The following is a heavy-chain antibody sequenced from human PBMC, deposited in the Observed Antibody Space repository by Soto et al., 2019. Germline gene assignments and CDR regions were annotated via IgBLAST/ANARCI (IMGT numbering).Heavy chain of an antibody. CDR1: GCSISSGSYY. D-gene: IGHD3-3*01. CDR3: ARAWRDYGVCSGYSRDHYYYGMDV. Sequence: PSETLSLTCTVSGCSISSGSYYWRWLRQPRGKGLGWIGYIYYSGSTNYNPSLKSRVTISVDTSKNQFSLKLSSVTAADTAVYYGARAWRDYGVCSGYSRDHYYYGMDVWGQGTTVTVSS. CDR2: IYYSGST. J-gene: IGHJ6*02. V-gene: IGHV4-61*01.